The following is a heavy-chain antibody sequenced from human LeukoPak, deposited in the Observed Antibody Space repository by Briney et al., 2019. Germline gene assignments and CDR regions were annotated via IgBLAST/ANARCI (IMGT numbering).Heavy chain of an antibody. CDR2: ITSSSTYI. V-gene: IGHV3-21*01. CDR1: GFTFSSHS. D-gene: IGHD3-22*01. Sequence: PGGSVTPSCATSGFTFSSHSMNWVRQAPGKGLEWVSSITSSSTYIYYADSLKGRFTISRDNAKSSLYLQMNSLRAEDTAVYYCARDLSYSGSSGYSDYWGQGNLVTVSS. CDR3: ARDLSYSGSSGYSDY. J-gene: IGHJ4*02.